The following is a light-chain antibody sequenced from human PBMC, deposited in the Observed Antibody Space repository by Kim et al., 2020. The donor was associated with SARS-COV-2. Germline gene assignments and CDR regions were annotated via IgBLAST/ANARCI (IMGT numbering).Light chain of an antibody. J-gene: IGLJ1*01. V-gene: IGLV3-27*01. CDR1: VLAKKY. CDR3: YPAADNKGV. Sequence: VSPGQTARITCSGDVLAKKYARWFQQKPGQAPVLVIYKDSERPSGIPELFSGSSSGTTVALTISGAQVEDEADYYCYPAADNKGVFGTGTKVTVL. CDR2: KDS.